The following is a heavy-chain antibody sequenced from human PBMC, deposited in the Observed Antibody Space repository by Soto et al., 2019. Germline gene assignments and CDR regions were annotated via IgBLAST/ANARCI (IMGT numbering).Heavy chain of an antibody. CDR3: APNSSSYNKFFVF. J-gene: IGHJ4*02. Sequence: SETLSLTCTVFSGSIRSYHWTWIRQPPGKGLEWIGDIYYTGSGNYNPSLKSRVTTSVDTSKSQFSLKLRSVTAADTAVYYCAPNSSSYNKFFVFWGRGPLVTVSS. V-gene: IGHV4-59*01. CDR2: IYYTGSG. CDR1: SGSIRSYH. D-gene: IGHD6-13*01.